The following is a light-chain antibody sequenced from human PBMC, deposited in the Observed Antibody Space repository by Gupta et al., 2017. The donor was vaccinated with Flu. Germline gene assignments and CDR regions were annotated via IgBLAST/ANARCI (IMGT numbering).Light chain of an antibody. CDR3: TTYASSSTLVE. Sequence: QSALTQPASVSGSPGQSITISCTGTSSVVGGYKYVSWYQHHAGKAPRLIIYHVNNRPSGISDRFSAAKSDNTASLTISGLQAEDEADYYCTTYASSSTLVEVGGGTKLTVL. CDR1: SSVVGGYKY. J-gene: IGLJ2*01. V-gene: IGLV2-14*03. CDR2: HVN.